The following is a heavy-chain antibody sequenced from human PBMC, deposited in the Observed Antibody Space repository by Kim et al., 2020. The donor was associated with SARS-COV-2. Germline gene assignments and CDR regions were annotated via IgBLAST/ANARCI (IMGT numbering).Heavy chain of an antibody. CDR1: GYSFTSYW. V-gene: IGHV5-10-1*01. CDR2: IDPSDSYT. J-gene: IGHJ6*02. CDR3: ARRTRDYEDYYYYYGMDV. D-gene: IGHD4-17*01. Sequence: GESLKISCKGSGYSFTSYWISWVRQMPGKGLEWMGRIDPSDSYTNYSPSFQGHVPIAVDKSISTAYLQWSSLTASDTAMYYCARRTRDYEDYYYYYGMDVWGQRSTVTVS.